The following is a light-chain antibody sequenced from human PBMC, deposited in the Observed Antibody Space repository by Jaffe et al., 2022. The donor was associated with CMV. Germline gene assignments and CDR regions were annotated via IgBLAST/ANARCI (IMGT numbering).Light chain of an antibody. CDR3: AAWDDSLSGPV. V-gene: IGLV1-44*01. J-gene: IGLJ7*01. CDR1: SSNIGSNS. Sequence: QSVLTQAPSASGTPGQRVTISCSGSSSNIGSNSVNWYQQLPGTAPKLLIYRNNQRPSGVPDRFSGSKSDTSASLAISGLQSEDEADYYCAAWDDSLSGPVFGGGTQLTVL. CDR2: RNN.